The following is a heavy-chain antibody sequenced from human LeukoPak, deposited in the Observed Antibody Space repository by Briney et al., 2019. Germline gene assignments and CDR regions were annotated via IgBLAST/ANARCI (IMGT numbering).Heavy chain of an antibody. J-gene: IGHJ4*02. CDR3: ARDERFCSSTSCYTDY. CDR1: GFTFSSYS. CDR2: IKQDGSEK. Sequence: GGSLRLSCAASGFTFSSYSMSWVRQAPGKGLEWVANIKQDGSEKYYVDSVKGRFTISRDNAKNSLYLQMNSLRAEDTAVYYCARDERFCSSTSCYTDYWGQGTLVTVSS. V-gene: IGHV3-7*01. D-gene: IGHD2-2*02.